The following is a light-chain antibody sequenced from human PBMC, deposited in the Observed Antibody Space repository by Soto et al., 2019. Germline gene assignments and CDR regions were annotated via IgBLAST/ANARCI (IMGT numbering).Light chain of an antibody. CDR2: GIS. CDR3: QRYSTSRWT. V-gene: IGKV3-20*01. J-gene: IGKJ1*01. Sequence: EIVLTQSPGTLSLSPGERATLSCRASQRISSTPLARYQQKPRQAPRLLIYGISSRATGIPDRFSGSGSGKDFTLTINGLEPEDVAVYFCQRYSTSRWTFGQGTNVEL. CDR1: QRISSTP.